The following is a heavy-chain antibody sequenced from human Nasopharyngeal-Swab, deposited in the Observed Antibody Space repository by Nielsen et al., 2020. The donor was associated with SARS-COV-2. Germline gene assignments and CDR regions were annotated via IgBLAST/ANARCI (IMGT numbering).Heavy chain of an antibody. Sequence: GGSLRLSCAASGFTFSGYGRSWVRQAPGKGLEWVSGISDGGRSTYYADSVKGRFTVSRDNSKNILYLQMNSLRVEDTGLYYCAKGNNWNSFDFWGQGTLVTVS. D-gene: IGHD5-24*01. CDR3: AKGNNWNSFDF. V-gene: IGHV3-23*01. CDR2: ISDGGRST. CDR1: GFTFSGYG. J-gene: IGHJ4*02.